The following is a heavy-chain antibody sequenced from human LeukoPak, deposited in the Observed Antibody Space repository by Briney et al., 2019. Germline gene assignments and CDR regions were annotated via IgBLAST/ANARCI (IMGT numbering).Heavy chain of an antibody. Sequence: GGSLRLSCAASGFTFSSYGMHWVRQAPGKGLEWVAVISYDGSNKYYADSVKGRFTISRDNSKNTLYLQMNSLRAEDTAVYYCAKPIRGYYGTDYWGQGTLVTVSS. CDR3: AKPIRGYYGTDY. V-gene: IGHV3-30*18. J-gene: IGHJ4*02. D-gene: IGHD3-10*01. CDR1: GFTFSSYG. CDR2: ISYDGSNK.